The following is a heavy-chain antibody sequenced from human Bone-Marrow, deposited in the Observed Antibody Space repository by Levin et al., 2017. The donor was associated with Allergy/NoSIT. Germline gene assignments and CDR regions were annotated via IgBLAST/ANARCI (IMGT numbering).Heavy chain of an antibody. CDR3: AKDTHNAY. V-gene: IGHV3-23*01. Sequence: PGGSLRLSCAASGFTFSTSTMTWVRQAPGKGLEWVSLISGSDGNTYYADSVKGRFTISRDNSKNTLYLQMNSLRAEDTALYYCAKDTHNAYWGQGTLVTVSS. CDR2: ISGSDGNT. D-gene: IGHD1-14*01. J-gene: IGHJ4*02. CDR1: GFTFSTST.